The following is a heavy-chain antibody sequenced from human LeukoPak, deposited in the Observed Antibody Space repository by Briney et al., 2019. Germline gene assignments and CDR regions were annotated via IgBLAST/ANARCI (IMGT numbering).Heavy chain of an antibody. V-gene: IGHV3-23*01. CDR3: AKNMITFGGVIVKGGPFDY. CDR1: GFTFSSYA. CDR2: ISGSVGST. D-gene: IGHD3-16*02. Sequence: GGSLRLSCAASGFTFSSYAMSWVRQAPGKGLEWGSAISGSVGSTYYADSVKGRFTISRDNSKNTLYLQMNSLRAEDTAVYYCAKNMITFGGVIVKGGPFDYWGQGTLVTVSS. J-gene: IGHJ4*02.